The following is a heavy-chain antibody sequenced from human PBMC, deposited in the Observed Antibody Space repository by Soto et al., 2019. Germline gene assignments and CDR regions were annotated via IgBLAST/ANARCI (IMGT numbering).Heavy chain of an antibody. J-gene: IGHJ5*02. CDR1: VGSISSGGYS. CDR2: IYYSGGT. D-gene: IGHD6-25*01. CDR3: AKSYSGPFDP. Sequence: PSETLSLTCAVSVGSISSGGYSWSWIRQPPGKGLEWIGDIYYSGGTYYNPSLKSRVTISVDTSKNQFSLQLDSVTAADTAVYYCAKSYSGPFDPWGQGALVTVSS. V-gene: IGHV4-30-2*01.